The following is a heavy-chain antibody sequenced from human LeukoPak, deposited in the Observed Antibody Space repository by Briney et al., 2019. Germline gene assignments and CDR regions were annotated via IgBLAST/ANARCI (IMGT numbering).Heavy chain of an antibody. CDR1: GFTVSRHY. D-gene: IGHD3-22*01. CDR3: ARAPYSADSSATPPAFDI. V-gene: IGHV3-53*01. CDR2: IYSPGGT. Sequence: GGSLRLSCAASGFTVSRHYMSWVRQTPGKGLEWVSIIYSPGGTYYADSVKGRFTISRDNSKNTVYLQMNSLRVEVTAVYYCARAPYSADSSATPPAFDIWGQGTMVTVSS. J-gene: IGHJ3*02.